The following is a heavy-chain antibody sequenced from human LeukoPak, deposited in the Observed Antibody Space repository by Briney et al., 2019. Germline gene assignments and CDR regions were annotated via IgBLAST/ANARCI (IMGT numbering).Heavy chain of an antibody. J-gene: IGHJ4*02. D-gene: IGHD4-17*01. V-gene: IGHV3-23*01. CDR3: AKDHGRGEGFDY. CDR2: ISGSGGST. Sequence: RGSLRLSCAASGFTFSSYAMSWVRQAPGKGLEWVSAISGSGGSTYYADSVKGRFTISRDNSKNTLYLQMNSLRAEDTAVYYCAKDHGRGEGFDYWGQGTLVTVSS. CDR1: GFTFSSYA.